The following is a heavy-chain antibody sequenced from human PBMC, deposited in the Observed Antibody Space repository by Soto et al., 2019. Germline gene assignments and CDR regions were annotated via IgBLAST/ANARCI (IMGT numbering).Heavy chain of an antibody. J-gene: IGHJ4*02. Sequence: EVQLVESGGGLVQPGRSLRLSCAASGFTFDDYAMHWVRQAPGKGLEWVSGISWNSASMDYADSVKDRFSISRDNAENSLYLQMNILKIEDTAFYYCARSFSDSYYGLDFWGQGTLVTVSS. CDR1: GFTFDDYA. V-gene: IGHV3-9*01. D-gene: IGHD1-26*01. CDR3: ARSFSDSYYGLDF. CDR2: ISWNSASM.